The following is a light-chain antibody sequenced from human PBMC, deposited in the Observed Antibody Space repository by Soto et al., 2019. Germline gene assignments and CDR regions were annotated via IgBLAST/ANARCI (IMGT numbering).Light chain of an antibody. Sequence: DIQMTQSPSALSASVGDRVTITCRASQTISSWLAWYQQTPGEAPGLLIYQASSLETEVPSRFSGSGSGTEFTLTISSLQPGDFATYYCQQYNSYSLTFGQGTKVDI. CDR3: QQYNSYSLT. CDR1: QTISSW. J-gene: IGKJ1*01. CDR2: QAS. V-gene: IGKV1-5*03.